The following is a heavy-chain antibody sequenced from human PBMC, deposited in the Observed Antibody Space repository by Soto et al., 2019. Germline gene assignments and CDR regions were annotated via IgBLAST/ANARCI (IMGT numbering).Heavy chain of an antibody. Sequence: SETLSLTCTVSGGSVSSGSYYWSWIRQPPGKGLEWIGYIYYSGSTNYNPSLKSRVTISVDTSKNQFSLKLSSVTAADTAVYYCARAGSGSYYNLYYWGQGTLVTVS. J-gene: IGHJ4*02. V-gene: IGHV4-61*01. D-gene: IGHD3-10*01. CDR1: GGSVSSGSYY. CDR2: IYYSGST. CDR3: ARAGSGSYYNLYY.